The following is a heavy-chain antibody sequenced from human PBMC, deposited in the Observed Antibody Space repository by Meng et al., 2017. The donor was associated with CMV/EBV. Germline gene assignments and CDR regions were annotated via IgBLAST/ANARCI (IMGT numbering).Heavy chain of an antibody. Sequence: SETLSLTCTVSGGSISSYYWSWIRQPPGKGLEWIGEINHSGSTNYNPSLKSRVTISVDTSKNQFSLKLSSVTAADTAVYYCARGRSGYCSGGSCYSDYWGQGTLVTVSS. CDR2: INHSGST. D-gene: IGHD2-15*01. J-gene: IGHJ4*02. CDR1: GGSISSYY. V-gene: IGHV4-34*01. CDR3: ARGRSGYCSGGSCYSDY.